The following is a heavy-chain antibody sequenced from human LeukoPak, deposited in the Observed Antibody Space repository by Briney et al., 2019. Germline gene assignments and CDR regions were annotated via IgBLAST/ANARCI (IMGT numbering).Heavy chain of an antibody. Sequence: ASVKVSCKASGYTFSSYYMHWVRQAPGQGLEWMGIINPSGGSTTYAQKFQGRVTMTRDTSTSTVYMELSSLRPEDTAVYFCATAFSSWPHFDYWGQGTLVTVSS. CDR1: GYTFSSYY. CDR3: ATAFSSWPHFDY. D-gene: IGHD6-13*01. V-gene: IGHV1-46*01. CDR2: INPSGGST. J-gene: IGHJ4*02.